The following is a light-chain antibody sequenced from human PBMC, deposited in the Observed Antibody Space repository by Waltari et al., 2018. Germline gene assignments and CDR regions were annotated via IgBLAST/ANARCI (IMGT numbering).Light chain of an antibody. Sequence: YELTQPPSVSVSPGQTARITCSGQELPSKYAYWFQQKSGQAPRLVMYEDTKRPSGIPERFSGSSSGTVATLTISGAQVDDEADYYCYSSDSTGLRVFGGGTTVVVL. V-gene: IGLV3-10*01. CDR3: YSSDSTGLRV. J-gene: IGLJ1*01. CDR1: ELPSKY. CDR2: EDT.